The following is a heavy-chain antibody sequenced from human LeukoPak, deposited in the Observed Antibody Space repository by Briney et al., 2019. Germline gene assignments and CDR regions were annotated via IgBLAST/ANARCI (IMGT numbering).Heavy chain of an antibody. CDR3: ARRRVLSVARALDY. J-gene: IGHJ4*02. CDR1: GFTFSSFT. V-gene: IGHV3-48*04. CDR2: ISGTTDTI. D-gene: IGHD4/OR15-4a*01. Sequence: PGGSLRLSCAATGFTFSSFTMNWVRQAPGKGLEWVSSISGTTDTIYYADSVKGRFTISRNNANNSVSLQMNSLRPEDTAVYFCARRRVLSVARALDYWGQETLVTVSS.